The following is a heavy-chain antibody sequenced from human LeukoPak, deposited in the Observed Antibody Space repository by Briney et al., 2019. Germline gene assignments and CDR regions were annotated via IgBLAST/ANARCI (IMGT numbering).Heavy chain of an antibody. J-gene: IGHJ4*02. Sequence: AGGSLRLSCAASGFPFGSYAMSWVRQAPGKGLEWVSSVSGSGDKIYYADSVKGRFTISRDNSKNTFYLQMNSLGAEDTAVYYCAKPIFRQMAAAGEFDYWGQGTLVTVSS. D-gene: IGHD6-13*01. CDR1: GFPFGSYA. CDR3: AKPIFRQMAAAGEFDY. V-gene: IGHV3-23*01. CDR2: VSGSGDKI.